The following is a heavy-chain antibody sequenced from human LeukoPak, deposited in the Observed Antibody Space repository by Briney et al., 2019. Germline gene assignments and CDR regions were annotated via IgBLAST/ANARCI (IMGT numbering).Heavy chain of an antibody. J-gene: IGHJ4*02. CDR2: IWYDGSNK. CDR1: GFTFSSYA. Sequence: GGSLTLSCAASGFTFSSYAMLWPRQAPGKALEWVAFIWYDGSNKHYADSVKGRFTISRDNSKNTLYLQMNSLRAEDTAVYYCAKDGVATITFDYWGQGTLVTVSS. V-gene: IGHV3-30*02. CDR3: AKDGVATITFDY. D-gene: IGHD5-12*01.